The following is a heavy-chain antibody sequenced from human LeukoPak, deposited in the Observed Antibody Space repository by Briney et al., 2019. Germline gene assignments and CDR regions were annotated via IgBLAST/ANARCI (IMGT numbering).Heavy chain of an antibody. J-gene: IGHJ5*02. Sequence: PGESLKISCKASGNSITTYWIGWVRQKPGKGLEWMGLIFPGDSDTKYSPSFQGQVTISADKSISTAYLQWSSLKASDTAMYYCARSQGYCSGGSCLQGDWFDPWGQGTLVTVSS. CDR2: IFPGDSDT. V-gene: IGHV5-51*01. CDR1: GNSITTYW. D-gene: IGHD2-15*01. CDR3: ARSQGYCSGGSCLQGDWFDP.